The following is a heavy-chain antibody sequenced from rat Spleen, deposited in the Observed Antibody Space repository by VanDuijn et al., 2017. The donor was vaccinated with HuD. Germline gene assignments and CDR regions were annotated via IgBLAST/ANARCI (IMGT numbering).Heavy chain of an antibody. D-gene: IGHD1-12*02. V-gene: IGHV5-27*01. CDR1: GFTYSNYV. CDR3: TTDTFYDGTYYPGGFDY. Sequence: EVQLVESGGGLVQPGRSLKLSCAASGFTYSNYVMAWVRQAPTKGLEWVASISNGGGNTYYRDSVKGRFTISRDNAKSTLYLQLDSLRSEDTATYYCTTDTFYDGTYYPGGFDYWGQGVMVTVSS. CDR2: ISNGGGNT. J-gene: IGHJ2*01.